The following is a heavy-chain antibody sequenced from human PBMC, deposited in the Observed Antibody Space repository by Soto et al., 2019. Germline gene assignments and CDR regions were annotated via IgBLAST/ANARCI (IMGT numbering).Heavy chain of an antibody. J-gene: IGHJ6*02. CDR1: GFPFSGYA. V-gene: IGHV3-23*01. Sequence: PGGSLRLSCAASGFPFSGYAMSWVRQAPGKGLEWVSAISGSGGSTYYADSVKGRFTISRDNSKNTLYLQMNSLRAEDTAVYYCEKFLGRWNYDHPSGMAVGGQGTTAPVPS. CDR3: EKFLGRWNYDHPSGMAV. D-gene: IGHD1-7*01. CDR2: ISGSGGST.